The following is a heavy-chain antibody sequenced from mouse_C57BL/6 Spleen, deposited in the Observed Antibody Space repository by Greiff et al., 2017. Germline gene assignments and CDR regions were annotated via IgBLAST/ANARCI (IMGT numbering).Heavy chain of an antibody. CDR3: ARGGYGNYVDY. CDR1: GYTFTSYW. J-gene: IGHJ2*01. CDR2: IYPSDSET. Sequence: QVQLQQPGAELVRPGSSVKLSCKASGYTFTSYWMHWVKQRPIQGLEWIGNIYPSDSETHYNQKFKDKATLTVDKSSSTAYMQLSSLTSEDSAVYYCARGGYGNYVDYWGQGTTLTVSS. V-gene: IGHV1-52*01. D-gene: IGHD2-10*02.